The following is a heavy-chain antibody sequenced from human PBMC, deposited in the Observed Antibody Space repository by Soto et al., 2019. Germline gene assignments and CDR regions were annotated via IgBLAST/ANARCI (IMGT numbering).Heavy chain of an antibody. Sequence: SETLSLTCIVSGDSISGHYWSWIRQPPGKGLEWIGYIYYSGSTNYNPSLKSRVTISVDTSKNQFSLKLSSVTAADTAVYYCARDKITGLFDYWGQGTLVTVSS. CDR1: GDSISGHY. V-gene: IGHV4-59*11. CDR3: ARDKITGLFDY. CDR2: IYYSGST. J-gene: IGHJ4*02. D-gene: IGHD2-8*02.